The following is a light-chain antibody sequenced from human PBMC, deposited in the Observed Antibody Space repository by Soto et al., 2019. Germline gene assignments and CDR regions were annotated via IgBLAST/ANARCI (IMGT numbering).Light chain of an antibody. Sequence: EILVTQSPSTLSASPGERATISCRASQSVGGNLAWYRQRPGQAPSLLIYGASTRETGIPARFSGSGSGTDFTLTISSLEPDDFAVYYCQQCSDWPITFGQGTRLDIK. CDR2: GAS. CDR1: QSVGGN. CDR3: QQCSDWPIT. J-gene: IGKJ5*01. V-gene: IGKV3-15*01.